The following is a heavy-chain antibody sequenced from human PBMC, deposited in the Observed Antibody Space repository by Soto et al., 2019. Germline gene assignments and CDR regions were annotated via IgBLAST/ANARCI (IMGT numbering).Heavy chain of an antibody. CDR3: ARDNGYDAATLDY. J-gene: IGHJ4*02. V-gene: IGHV3-21*02. Sequence: EVQLVESGGGLVKPGGSLRLSCAASGFTFSTCSMNWVRQAPGKGLEWVSSMSGSSRNIYYADSVKGRFTISRDNAKNSLYLQMNSLRAEDTAVYYCARDNGYDAATLDYWGQGTLVTVSS. CDR1: GFTFSTCS. D-gene: IGHD5-12*01. CDR2: MSGSSRNI.